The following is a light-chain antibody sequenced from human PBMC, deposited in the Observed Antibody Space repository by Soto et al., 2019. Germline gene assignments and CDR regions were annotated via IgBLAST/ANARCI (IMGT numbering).Light chain of an antibody. CDR1: QSISSW. J-gene: IGKJ1*01. Sequence: DIQITQSPSTLSASVGDRVTITCRASQSISSWLAWYQQKPGKAPKLLIYDASSLESGVPSRFSGSGSATEFTLTISSLQPDDFATYYCQHYNSYSEAFGQGTKVDIK. V-gene: IGKV1-5*01. CDR2: DAS. CDR3: QHYNSYSEA.